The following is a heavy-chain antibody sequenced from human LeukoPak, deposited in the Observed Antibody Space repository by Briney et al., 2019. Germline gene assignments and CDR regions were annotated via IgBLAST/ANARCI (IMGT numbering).Heavy chain of an antibody. J-gene: IGHJ4*02. CDR1: GFTFSSYA. CDR3: AKDRGNWGYGHFDY. D-gene: IGHD7-27*01. Sequence: GGSLRLSCAASGFTFSSYAMSWVRQAPGKGLEWVSAISGSGGSTYYADSVKGRFTISRDNSKNTLYLQMNSLRAEDTVVYYCAKDRGNWGYGHFDYWGQGTLVTVSS. V-gene: IGHV3-23*01. CDR2: ISGSGGST.